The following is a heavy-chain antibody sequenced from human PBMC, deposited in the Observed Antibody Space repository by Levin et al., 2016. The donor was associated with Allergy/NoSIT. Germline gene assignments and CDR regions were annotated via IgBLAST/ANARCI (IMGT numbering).Heavy chain of an antibody. D-gene: IGHD2-21*02. CDR3: ARHVVVTASVDY. CDR2: LHYGGDT. V-gene: IGHV4-39*01. Sequence: WIRQSPGKGLEWIGTLHYGGDTHYNPSVKGRVTISLDTPKNQISLRVTSTTAADTGVYHCARHVVVTASVDYWGPGTLVTVSS. J-gene: IGHJ4*02.